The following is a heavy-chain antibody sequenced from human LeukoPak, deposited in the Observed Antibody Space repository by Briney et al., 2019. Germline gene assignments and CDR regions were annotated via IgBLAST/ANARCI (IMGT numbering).Heavy chain of an antibody. CDR1: GFTFSSYS. Sequence: GGSLRLSCAASGFTFSSYSMNWVRQVIGKGLEWVSGINNVGDTYYPDSVKGRFTVSREDAKNSFYLQMNSLRVGDTAVYYCARRLQGVGFDYWGQGILVSVSS. D-gene: IGHD2-15*01. V-gene: IGHV3-13*01. J-gene: IGHJ4*02. CDR2: INNVGDT. CDR3: ARRLQGVGFDY.